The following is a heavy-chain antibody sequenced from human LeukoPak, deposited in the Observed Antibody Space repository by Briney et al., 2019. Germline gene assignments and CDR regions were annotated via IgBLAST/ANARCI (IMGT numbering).Heavy chain of an antibody. J-gene: IGHJ3*02. CDR2: FDPEDGET. Sequence: ASVKVSCKVSGYTLTELSMHWVRQAPGKGLEWMGGFDPEDGETIYAQKFQGRVTMTEDTSTDTAYMELSSLRSEDTAVYYCATSRGYYDSSGYWDAFDIWGQGTMATVSS. D-gene: IGHD3-22*01. V-gene: IGHV1-24*01. CDR1: GYTLTELS. CDR3: ATSRGYYDSSGYWDAFDI.